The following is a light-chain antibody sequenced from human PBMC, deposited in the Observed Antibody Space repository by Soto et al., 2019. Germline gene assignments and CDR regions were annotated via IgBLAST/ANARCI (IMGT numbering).Light chain of an antibody. CDR1: QSISSW. CDR3: QQYNSHLWT. CDR2: HAS. V-gene: IGKV1-5*01. J-gene: IGKJ1*01. Sequence: DIQMTQSPSTLSASVGDRVTITCRASQSISSWLAWYQQKPGKAPNLLIYHASSLESGVPSRFSASGSGTEFTLTISSLQPDDFATYYCQQYNSHLWTFGQGTKVDIK.